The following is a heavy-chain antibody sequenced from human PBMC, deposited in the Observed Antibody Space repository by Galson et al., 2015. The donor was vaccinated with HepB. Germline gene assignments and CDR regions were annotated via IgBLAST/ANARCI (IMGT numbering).Heavy chain of an antibody. V-gene: IGHV3-11*03. Sequence: SLRLSCAASGFTFGDYFMSWIRQAPGKGLQWVSYISGNSNFTDYAGSVKGRFTISRDNAKNSLFLQMNSLGVEDTAVYYCARQVRLGLGATAYWGQGTLVTVSS. CDR2: ISGNSNFT. D-gene: IGHD1-26*01. CDR1: GFTFGDYF. J-gene: IGHJ4*02. CDR3: ARQVRLGLGATAY.